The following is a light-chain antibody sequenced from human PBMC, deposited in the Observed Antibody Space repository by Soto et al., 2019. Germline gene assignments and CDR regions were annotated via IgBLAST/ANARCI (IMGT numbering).Light chain of an antibody. CDR1: QSVSSY. CDR2: DAS. CDR3: QQRSNWPPIT. J-gene: IGKJ5*01. Sequence: EIVLTQSPATLSLSPGERATLSCSASQSVSSYLAWYQQKPGQAPRILIYDASNRATGIPARFSGSGSGTDFTLTISSLEPEDFAVYYCQQRSNWPPITCGQGTRREIK. V-gene: IGKV3-11*01.